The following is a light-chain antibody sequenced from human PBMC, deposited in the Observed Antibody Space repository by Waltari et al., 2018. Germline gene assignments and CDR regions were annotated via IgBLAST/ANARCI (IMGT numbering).Light chain of an antibody. CDR1: SPTIGGGYD. CDR2: GNS. CDR3: QSYDSSLSGSV. J-gene: IGLJ3*02. Sequence: QSVLTQPPSAPAAPGQRVTIPSTGSSPTIGGGYDVHWYQQLPGTAPKLLIYGNSNRPSGVPDRFSGSKSGTSASLAITGLQAEDEADYYCQSYDSSLSGSVFGGGTKLTVL. V-gene: IGLV1-40*01.